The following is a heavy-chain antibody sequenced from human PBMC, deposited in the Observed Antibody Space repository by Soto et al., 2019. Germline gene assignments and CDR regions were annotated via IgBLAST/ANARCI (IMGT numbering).Heavy chain of an antibody. Sequence: GASVKVSCKASGGTFSSYAISWVRQAPGQRIEWMGEIIPIFGTANYAQKFQGRVTITADESTSTAYMELSSLRSEDTAVYYCARAKEGTVVPDGAFDIWGQGTMVTVS. J-gene: IGHJ3*02. CDR1: GGTFSSYA. CDR2: IIPIFGTA. CDR3: ARAKEGTVVPDGAFDI. V-gene: IGHV1-69*13. D-gene: IGHD2-21*01.